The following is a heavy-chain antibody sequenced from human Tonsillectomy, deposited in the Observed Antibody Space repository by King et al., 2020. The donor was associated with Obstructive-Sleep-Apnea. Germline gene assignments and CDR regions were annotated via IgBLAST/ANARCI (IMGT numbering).Heavy chain of an antibody. CDR3: ARQRDLWEPLDY. V-gene: IGHV4-59*08. J-gene: IGHJ4*02. CDR1: GGSISSYY. Sequence: VQLQESGPGLVKPSETLSLTCTVSGGSISSYYWSWIRQPPGKGLEWIGYIYYSGSTNYNPSLKSRVTISVDTSKNQFSLKLSSVTAADTAVYYCARQRDLWEPLDYWGQGTLVTVSS. CDR2: IYYSGST. D-gene: IGHD1-26*01.